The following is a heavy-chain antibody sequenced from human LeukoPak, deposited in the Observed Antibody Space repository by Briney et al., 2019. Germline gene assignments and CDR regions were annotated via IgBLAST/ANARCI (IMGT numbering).Heavy chain of an antibody. V-gene: IGHV4-59*01. CDR2: IYYSGST. J-gene: IGHJ4*02. CDR1: GGSISSYY. Sequence: PSETLSLTCTVSGGSISSYYWSWIRQPPGKGLEWIGYIYYSGSTNYNPSLKSRVTISVDTSKNQFSLKLSSVTAADTAVHYCARDGCGGDCYSSHYFDYWGQGTLVTVSS. D-gene: IGHD2-21*02. CDR3: ARDGCGGDCYSSHYFDY.